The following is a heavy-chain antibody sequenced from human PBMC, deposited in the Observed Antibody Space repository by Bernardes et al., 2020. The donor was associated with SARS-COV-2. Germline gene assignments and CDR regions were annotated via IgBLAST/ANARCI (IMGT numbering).Heavy chain of an antibody. CDR3: ARETRGSSSWYLAFDI. Sequence: GSLRLSCAASGFTVSSNYMSWVRQAPGKGLEWVSVIYSGRSTYYADSVTGRFTISRDNSKNTLYLQMNSLRAEDTAVYYCARETRGSSSWYLAFDIWGQGTMVTVSS. V-gene: IGHV3-53*01. J-gene: IGHJ3*02. CDR2: IYSGRST. CDR1: GFTVSSNY. D-gene: IGHD6-13*01.